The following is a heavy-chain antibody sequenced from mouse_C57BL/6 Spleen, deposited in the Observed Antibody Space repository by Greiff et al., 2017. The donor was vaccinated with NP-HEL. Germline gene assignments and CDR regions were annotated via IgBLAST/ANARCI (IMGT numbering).Heavy chain of an antibody. CDR1: GYTFTSYW. Sequence: QVQLQQPGAELVKPGASVKLSCKASGYTFTSYWMHWVKQRPGQGLEWIGMIHPNSGSTNYNEKFKSKATLTVDKSSSTAYMQLSSLTSEDSAVYYCARGYGSSYGYYAMDYWGQGTSVTVSS. D-gene: IGHD1-1*01. V-gene: IGHV1-64*01. J-gene: IGHJ4*01. CDR2: IHPNSGST. CDR3: ARGYGSSYGYYAMDY.